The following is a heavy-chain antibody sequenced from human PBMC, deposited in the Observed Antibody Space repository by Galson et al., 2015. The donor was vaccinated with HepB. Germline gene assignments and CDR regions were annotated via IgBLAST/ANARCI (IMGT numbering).Heavy chain of an antibody. V-gene: IGHV3-9*01. CDR1: GFTFDDYA. D-gene: IGHD3-3*01. J-gene: IGHJ4*02. Sequence: SLRLSCATSGFTFDDYAMHWVRQAPGKGLEWVSGISWNSGSIGYADSVKGRFTISRDNAKNSLYLQMNSLRAEDTAVYYCARASRRFLEWLSPLDYWGQGTLVTVSS. CDR3: ARASRRFLEWLSPLDY. CDR2: ISWNSGSI.